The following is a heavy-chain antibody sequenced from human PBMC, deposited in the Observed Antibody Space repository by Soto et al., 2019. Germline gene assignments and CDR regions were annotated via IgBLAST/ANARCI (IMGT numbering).Heavy chain of an antibody. CDR1: GGSISSSRCH. V-gene: IGHV4-39*01. Sequence: PSETLSLTCTVSGGSISSSRCHWAWIRQPPGKGLEWIGSMYYSGSTDYNPSLKSRVTISVDTSRIHFSLKLISVTAADTAVYYCARQPYDTSDYFDYWGQGTLVTVSS. CDR2: MYYSGST. CDR3: ARQPYDTSDYFDY. J-gene: IGHJ4*02. D-gene: IGHD3-22*01.